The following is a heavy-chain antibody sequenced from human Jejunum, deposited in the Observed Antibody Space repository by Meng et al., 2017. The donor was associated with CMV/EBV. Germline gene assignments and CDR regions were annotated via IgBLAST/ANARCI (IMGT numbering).Heavy chain of an antibody. CDR1: GYTFTGYY. J-gene: IGHJ4*02. CDR3: ARGGYLFLEWLPQV. D-gene: IGHD3-3*01. V-gene: IGHV1-46*01. CDR2: IDHRGSST. Sequence: AYGYTFTGYYLSWVRQAPGQGLEWMGIIDHRGSSTNFAPKIQGGLTVTRDTSTSTVYMELSTMRSEDTAVYYCARGGYLFLEWLPQVWGQGTLVTVSS.